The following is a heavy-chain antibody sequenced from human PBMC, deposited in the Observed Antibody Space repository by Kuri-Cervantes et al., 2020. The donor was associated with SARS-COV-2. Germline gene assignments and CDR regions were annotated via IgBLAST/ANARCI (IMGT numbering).Heavy chain of an antibody. Sequence: LSLTCAASGFTFSSYAMSWVRQAPGKGLEWVSAISGSGGSTYYADSVKGQFTISRDNSKNTLYLQMNSLRAEDTAVYYCAKDSRLDYGDYVEHFDYWGQGTLVTVSS. CDR3: AKDSRLDYGDYVEHFDY. CDR1: GFTFSSYA. J-gene: IGHJ4*02. CDR2: ISGSGGST. D-gene: IGHD4-17*01. V-gene: IGHV3-23*01.